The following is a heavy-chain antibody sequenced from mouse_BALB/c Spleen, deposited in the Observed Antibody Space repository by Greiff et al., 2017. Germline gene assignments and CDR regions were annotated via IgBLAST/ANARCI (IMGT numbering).Heavy chain of an antibody. CDR1: GYAFSSYW. V-gene: IGHV1-80*01. D-gene: IGHD4-1*01. J-gene: IGHJ3*01. Sequence: QVQLQQSGAELVRPGSSVKISCTASGYAFSSYWMNWVKQRPGQGLEWIGQIYPGDGDTNYNGKFKGKATLTADKSSSTAYMQLSSLTSEDSAVYFCARLGNWDARFAYWGQGTLVTVSA. CDR3: ARLGNWDARFAY. CDR2: IYPGDGDT.